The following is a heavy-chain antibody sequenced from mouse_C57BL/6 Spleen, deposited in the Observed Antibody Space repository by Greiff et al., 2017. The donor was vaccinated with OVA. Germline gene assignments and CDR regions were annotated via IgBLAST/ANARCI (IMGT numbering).Heavy chain of an antibody. J-gene: IGHJ4*01. CDR1: GYTFTSYW. Sequence: QVQLQQPGAELVRPGSSVKLSCKASGYTFTSYWMDWVKQRPGQGLEWIGNIYPSDSETHYNQKFKDKATWTVDKSSSTAYMQLSSLTSEDSAVYYCARLGREAMDYWGKGTSVTVSS. CDR2: IYPSDSET. CDR3: ARLGREAMDY. V-gene: IGHV1-61*01. D-gene: IGHD4-1*01.